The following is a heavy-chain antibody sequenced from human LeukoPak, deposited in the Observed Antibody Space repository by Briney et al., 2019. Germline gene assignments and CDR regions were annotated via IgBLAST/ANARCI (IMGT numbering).Heavy chain of an antibody. Sequence: SETLSLTCAVYGGSFSGYYWSWIRQPPGKRLEWIGEINHSGSTNYNPSLKSRVTISVDTSKNQFSLKLSSVTAADTAVYYCARGLNPPYYYGSGSHEAPDYGMDVWGQGTTVTVSS. CDR1: GGSFSGYY. CDR2: INHSGST. D-gene: IGHD3-10*01. V-gene: IGHV4-34*01. J-gene: IGHJ6*02. CDR3: ARGLNPPYYYGSGSHEAPDYGMDV.